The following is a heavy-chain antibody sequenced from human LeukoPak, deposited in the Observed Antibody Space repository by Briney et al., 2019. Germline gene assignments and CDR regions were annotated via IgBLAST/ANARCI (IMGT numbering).Heavy chain of an antibody. CDR2: IYTSGST. V-gene: IGHV4-4*07. J-gene: IGHJ3*02. Sequence: PSETLSLTCTVSGGSISSYYWSWIRQPAGKGLGWIGRIYTSGSTNYNPSLKSRVTMSVDTSKNQFSLKLSSVTAADTAVYYCARPGYSYGKRGAFDIWGQGTMVTVSS. CDR1: GGSISSYY. CDR3: ARPGYSYGKRGAFDI. D-gene: IGHD5-18*01.